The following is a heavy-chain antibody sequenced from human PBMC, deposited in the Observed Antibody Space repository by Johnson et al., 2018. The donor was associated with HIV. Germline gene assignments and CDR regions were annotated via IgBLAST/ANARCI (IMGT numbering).Heavy chain of an antibody. CDR2: IYSGGST. D-gene: IGHD2-21*01. Sequence: VQPGGSLRLSCAASGFTVSSNYMSWVRQAPGKGLEWVSVIYSGGSTYYADSVKGRFTISRDNSKNTLYLQMNSLKTDDTAMYYCARVSMLFIAADAFDISGQGTLVTVSS. J-gene: IGHJ3*02. CDR1: GFTVSSNY. V-gene: IGHV3-66*01. CDR3: ARVSMLFIAADAFDI.